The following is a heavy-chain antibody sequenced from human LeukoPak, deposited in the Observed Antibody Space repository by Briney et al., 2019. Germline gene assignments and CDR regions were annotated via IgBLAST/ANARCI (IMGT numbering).Heavy chain of an antibody. CDR3: ARPLGEDTAMATTNRYFQH. V-gene: IGHV1-3*01. D-gene: IGHD5-18*01. Sequence: GASVKVSCRASGYTFTSYAMHWVRQAPGQRLEWMGWINAGNGNTKYSQKFQGRVTITRDTSASTAYMELSSLRSEDTAVYYCARPLGEDTAMATTNRYFQHWGQGTLVTVSS. J-gene: IGHJ1*01. CDR2: INAGNGNT. CDR1: GYTFTSYA.